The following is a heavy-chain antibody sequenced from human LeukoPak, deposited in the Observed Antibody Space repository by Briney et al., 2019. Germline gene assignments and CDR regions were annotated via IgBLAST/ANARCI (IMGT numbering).Heavy chain of an antibody. CDR3: AKSSDGTGYYDVHD. V-gene: IGHV3-9*01. CDR1: GFTFDDYA. CDR2: ISWNSGSI. D-gene: IGHD3-3*01. J-gene: IGHJ4*02. Sequence: PGGSLRLSCAASGFTFDDYAMHGVRQAPGKGLEWVSGISWNSGSIGYADSVKGRFTISRDNAKNSLYLQMNSLTAEDTALYYCAKSSDGTGYYDVHDWGQGTLVTVSS.